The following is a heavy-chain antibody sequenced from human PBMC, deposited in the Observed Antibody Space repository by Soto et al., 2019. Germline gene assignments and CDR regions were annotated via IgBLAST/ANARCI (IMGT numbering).Heavy chain of an antibody. V-gene: IGHV3-23*01. CDR3: AKSRGDTWTTYHFDN. D-gene: IGHD4-17*01. Sequence: EVQLLESGRTLVQPGGSLKLSCAASGFTFSSYSMSWVRQAPGKGLEWVSGISGTGGSTYNADSVKGRFTISRDNSKNTLYLQMNSLRAEDTAIYYCAKSRGDTWTTYHFDNWGQGTLVTVSS. J-gene: IGHJ4*02. CDR2: ISGTGGST. CDR1: GFTFSSYS.